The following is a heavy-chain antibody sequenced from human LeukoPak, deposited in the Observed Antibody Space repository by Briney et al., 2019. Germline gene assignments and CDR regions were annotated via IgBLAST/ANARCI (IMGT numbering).Heavy chain of an antibody. V-gene: IGHV4-30-4*01. J-gene: IGHJ6*02. D-gene: IGHD4-17*01. CDR1: GGSISSGDYY. CDR3: AREAETTVSSYYYYYYGMDV. Sequence: SETLSLTCTVSGGSISSGDYYWSWIRQPPGKGLEWIGYIYYSGSTYYNPSLKSRVTISVDTSKNQFSLKLISVTAADTAVYYCAREAETTVSSYYYYYYGMDVWGQGTTVTVSS. CDR2: IYYSGST.